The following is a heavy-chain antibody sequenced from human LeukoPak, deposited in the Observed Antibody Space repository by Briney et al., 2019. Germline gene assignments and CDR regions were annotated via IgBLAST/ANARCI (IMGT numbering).Heavy chain of an antibody. Sequence: PSETLSLTCAVYGGSFSAYYWSWIRQPPGKGLEWIGYIYYSGSTDYNPSLKSRVTISVDTSKNQFSPKLSSVTAADTAVYYCASGGGLKGLDYWGQGTLVTVSS. CDR1: GGSFSAYY. D-gene: IGHD2-15*01. J-gene: IGHJ4*02. V-gene: IGHV4-59*08. CDR3: ASGGGLKGLDY. CDR2: IYYSGST.